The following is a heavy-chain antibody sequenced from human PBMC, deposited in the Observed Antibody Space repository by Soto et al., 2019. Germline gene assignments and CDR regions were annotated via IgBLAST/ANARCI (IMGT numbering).Heavy chain of an antibody. CDR1: GFSVNIGTYY. V-gene: IGHV4-61*01. CDR2: IHYSGST. D-gene: IGHD1-26*01. CDR3: ARGLITGSQYSGGWYYFDS. Sequence: SETLSLTCTVLGFSVNIGTYYWSWIRQPPGKGLEWIGFIHYSGSTNYNPSLKGRVTMSVDTSKNQFSLKLTSVTAADTAVYYCARGLITGSQYSGGWYYFDSWGQGTQVTVS. J-gene: IGHJ4*02.